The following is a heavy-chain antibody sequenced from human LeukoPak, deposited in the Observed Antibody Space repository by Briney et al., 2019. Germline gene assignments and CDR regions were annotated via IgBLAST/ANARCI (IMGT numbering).Heavy chain of an antibody. CDR2: IYYSGST. Sequence: SETLSLTCTVSGGSISSYYWSWIRQPPGKGLEWIGYIYYSGSTNYNPSLKSRVTISVDTSKNQFSLKLSSVTAADTAVYYCASYGDFPHWYFDLWGRGTLVTVSS. CDR1: GGSISSYY. D-gene: IGHD4-17*01. J-gene: IGHJ2*01. V-gene: IGHV4-59*01. CDR3: ASYGDFPHWYFDL.